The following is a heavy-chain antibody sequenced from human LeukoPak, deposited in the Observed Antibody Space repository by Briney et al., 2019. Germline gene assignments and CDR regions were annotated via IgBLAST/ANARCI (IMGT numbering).Heavy chain of an antibody. V-gene: IGHV3-30*04. CDR3: ARGPDYDFWSGYHDAFDI. J-gene: IGHJ3*02. CDR2: ISYDGSNK. CDR1: GFTFSSYA. Sequence: GGSLRLSCAASGFTFSSYAMHWVRQAPGKGLEWVAVISYDGSNKYYADSVKGRFTISRDNSKNTLYLQMNSLRAEDTAVYYCARGPDYDFWSGYHDAFDIWGQGTMVTVSS. D-gene: IGHD3-3*01.